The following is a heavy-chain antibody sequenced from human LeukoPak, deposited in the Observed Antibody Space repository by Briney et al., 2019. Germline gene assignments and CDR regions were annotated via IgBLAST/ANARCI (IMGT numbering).Heavy chain of an antibody. CDR1: GFSFRTYW. CDR3: ARPRDSGWSKTWDY. V-gene: IGHV3-7*03. J-gene: IGHJ4*02. Sequence: PGGSLRLSCAGAGFSFRTYWMTWVRQAPGKGLEWVANIKQDGSEKYYVDSVKGRFTISRDNAQNSLYLQMNSLRAEDTAVYYCARPRDSGWSKTWDYWGQGTLVTVSS. CDR2: IKQDGSEK. D-gene: IGHD6-13*01.